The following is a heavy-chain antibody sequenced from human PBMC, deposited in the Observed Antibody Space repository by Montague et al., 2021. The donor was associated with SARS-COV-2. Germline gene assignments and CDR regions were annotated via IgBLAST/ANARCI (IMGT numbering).Heavy chain of an antibody. CDR3: ARGRGLYYESSGGLYYMDV. CDR1: GFTFSSYE. Sequence: SLRLSCAASGFTFSSYEMNWVRQAPGKGLEWVSYISSSGGTTFYADSVRGRFTISRDNAKNSLYLQMNSLRAEDTAVYYCARGRGLYYESSGGLYYMDVWGEGTTVTVSS. J-gene: IGHJ6*03. CDR2: ISSSGGTT. D-gene: IGHD3-22*01. V-gene: IGHV3-48*03.